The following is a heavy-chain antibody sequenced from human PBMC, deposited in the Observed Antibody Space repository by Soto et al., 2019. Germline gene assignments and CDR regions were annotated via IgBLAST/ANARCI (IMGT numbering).Heavy chain of an antibody. CDR3: ARSRPLEYCSSTSCYLNWFDP. Sequence: VKVSCKASGGTFSSYAISWVRQAPGQGLEWMGGIIPIFGTANYAQKFQGRVTITADKSTSTAYMELSSLRSEDTAVYYCARSRPLEYCSSTSCYLNWFDPWGQGTLVTVSS. V-gene: IGHV1-69*06. J-gene: IGHJ5*02. CDR1: GGTFSSYA. D-gene: IGHD2-2*01. CDR2: IIPIFGTA.